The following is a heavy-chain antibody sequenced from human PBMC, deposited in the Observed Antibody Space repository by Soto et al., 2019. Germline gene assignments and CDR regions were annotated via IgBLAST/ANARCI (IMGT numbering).Heavy chain of an antibody. CDR2: ISGSGSST. D-gene: IGHD5-12*01. CDR3: AKASKGYTGYDLDY. J-gene: IGHJ4*02. Sequence: PGGSLRLSCAASGFSFSGYAMSWVRQAPGKGLEWVSAISGSGSSTYYSDSVRGRFTISRDNSKNTLYLQMNSLRAEDTAVYFCAKASKGYTGYDLDYWGQGTPVTVSS. V-gene: IGHV3-23*01. CDR1: GFSFSGYA.